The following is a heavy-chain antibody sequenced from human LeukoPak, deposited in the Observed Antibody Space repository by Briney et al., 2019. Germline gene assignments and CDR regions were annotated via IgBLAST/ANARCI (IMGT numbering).Heavy chain of an antibody. CDR3: ARVTGYMIEDYFDY. CDR1: GGSISSYY. D-gene: IGHD3-22*01. CDR2: IYYSGGT. Sequence: SETLSLTCTVSGGSISSYYWSWIRQPPGKGLEWIGYIYYSGGTTYHPSLKGRGTISVDTSKHQFSLRLSSVTAADTAVYYCARVTGYMIEDYFDYWGQGTLVTVSS. J-gene: IGHJ4*02. V-gene: IGHV4-59*01.